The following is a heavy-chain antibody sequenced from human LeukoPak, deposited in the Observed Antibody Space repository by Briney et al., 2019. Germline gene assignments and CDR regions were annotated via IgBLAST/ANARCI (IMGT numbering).Heavy chain of an antibody. CDR1: GFTFSSYA. D-gene: IGHD3-10*01. CDR2: ISGSGGST. J-gene: IGHJ6*03. CDR3: AKGSGSNPSIYYYYMDV. V-gene: IGHV3-23*01. Sequence: PGGSLRLSCAASGFTFSSYAMSWVRQAPGKGLEWVSAISGSGGSTYYADSVKGRFTISRDNSKNTLYLQMNSLRAEDTAVYYCAKGSGSNPSIYYYYMDVWGKGTAVTVSS.